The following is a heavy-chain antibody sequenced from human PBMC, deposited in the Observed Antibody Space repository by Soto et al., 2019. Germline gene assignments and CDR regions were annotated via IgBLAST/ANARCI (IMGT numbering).Heavy chain of an antibody. CDR3: AKDNGADPGYYYYGMDV. CDR2: ISYDGSNK. V-gene: IGHV3-30*18. CDR1: GVTLSSYG. J-gene: IGHJ6*02. D-gene: IGHD2-8*01. Sequence: GGALRVSHSASGVTLSSYGMHWVRQAPGKGLEWVAVISYDGSNKYYADSVKGRFTISRDNSKNTLYLQMNSLRAEDTAVYYCAKDNGADPGYYYYGMDVWGQGTTVTVSS.